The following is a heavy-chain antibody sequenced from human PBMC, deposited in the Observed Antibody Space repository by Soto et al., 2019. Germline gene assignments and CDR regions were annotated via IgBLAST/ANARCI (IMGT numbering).Heavy chain of an antibody. CDR1: GYTFTGYY. Sequence: ASVKVSCKASGYTFTGYYMHWVRQAPGQGLEWMGWINPNSGGTNYAQKFQGRVTMTRDTSISTAYMELSRLRSDDAAVYYCARVGFWSNPDYYGMDVWDQGTTVTVSS. CDR2: INPNSGGT. CDR3: ARVGFWSNPDYYGMDV. V-gene: IGHV1-2*02. D-gene: IGHD3-3*01. J-gene: IGHJ6*02.